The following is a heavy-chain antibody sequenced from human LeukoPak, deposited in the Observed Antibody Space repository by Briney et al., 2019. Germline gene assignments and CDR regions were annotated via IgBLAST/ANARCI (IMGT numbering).Heavy chain of an antibody. CDR1: GFTFSSYA. V-gene: IGHV3-23*01. CDR3: AKDLPPNSGSYLFDY. J-gene: IGHJ4*02. CDR2: ISGSGGST. D-gene: IGHD1-26*01. Sequence: QPGGSLRLSCAASGFTFSSYAMSWVRQAPGKGLEWVSAISGSGGSTYYADSVEGRFTISRDNSKNTLYLLMNSLRAEDTAVYYCAKDLPPNSGSYLFDYWGQGTLVTVSS.